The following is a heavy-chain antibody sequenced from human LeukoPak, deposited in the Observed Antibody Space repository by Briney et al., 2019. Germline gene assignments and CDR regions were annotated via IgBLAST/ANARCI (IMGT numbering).Heavy chain of an antibody. Sequence: SETLSLTCTVSGGSISSSSYYWGWIRQPPGKGLEWIGGIYYSGSTYYNPSLKSRVTISVDTSKNQFSLKLSSVTAADTAVYYCARLDDFNSLTGGTYNRFDPWGQGTLVTVSS. CDR3: ARLDDFNSLTGGTYNRFDP. V-gene: IGHV4-39*01. J-gene: IGHJ5*02. CDR1: GGSISSSSYY. CDR2: IYYSGST. D-gene: IGHD3-3*01.